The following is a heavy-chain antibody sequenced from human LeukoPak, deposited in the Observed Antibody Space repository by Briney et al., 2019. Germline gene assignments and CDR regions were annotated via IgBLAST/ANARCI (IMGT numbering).Heavy chain of an antibody. D-gene: IGHD3-16*01. CDR1: RYTFTPYY. Sequence: APVTIPCQACRYTFTPYYMQWMRQAPAQGLAGMGWINPNSGGTNYAQKFQGRVTMPRDTSISTAYMELRRLRSDDTAVYYCARDRSRFLGLCYFDYWGQGTLVTVSS. V-gene: IGHV1-2*02. CDR2: INPNSGGT. J-gene: IGHJ4*02. CDR3: ARDRSRFLGLCYFDY.